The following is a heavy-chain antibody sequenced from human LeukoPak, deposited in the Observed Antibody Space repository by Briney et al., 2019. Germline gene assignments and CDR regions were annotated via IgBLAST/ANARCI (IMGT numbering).Heavy chain of an antibody. CDR1: GGSISSSSYY. V-gene: IGHV4-39*01. Sequence: NPSETLSLTCTVSGGSISSSSYYWGWIRQPPGKGLEWIGSIYYSGSTYYNPSLKSRVTISVDTSKNQFSLKLSSVTAADTAVYYCARLDAYDSSLNWFDPWGQGTLVTVSS. CDR2: IYYSGST. D-gene: IGHD6-6*01. J-gene: IGHJ5*02. CDR3: ARLDAYDSSLNWFDP.